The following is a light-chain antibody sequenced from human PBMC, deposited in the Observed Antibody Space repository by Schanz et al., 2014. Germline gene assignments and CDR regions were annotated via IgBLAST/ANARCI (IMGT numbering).Light chain of an antibody. CDR3: SSYTSSSPWV. Sequence: QSALTQPASVSGSPGQSITISCTGTSGDVGTYNLVSWYQQHPGKAPKVMIYEGSKRPSGVPDRFSGSKSGNTASLTVSGLQAEDEADYYCSSYTSSSPWVFGGGTKLTVL. J-gene: IGLJ3*02. CDR1: SGDVGTYNL. V-gene: IGLV2-14*02. CDR2: EGS.